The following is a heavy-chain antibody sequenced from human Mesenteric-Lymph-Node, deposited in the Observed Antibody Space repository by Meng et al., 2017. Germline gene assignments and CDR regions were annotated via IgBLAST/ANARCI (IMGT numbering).Heavy chain of an antibody. J-gene: IGHJ4*02. CDR3: ASLEGALYYFDY. Sequence: SVKVSCKASGYTFTSYAISWVRQAPGQGLEWMGGIIPIFGTANYAQKFQGRVTITADKSTSTAYMELSSLRSEDTAVYYCASLEGALYYFDYWGQGTLVTVSS. CDR1: GYTFTSYA. V-gene: IGHV1-69*06. D-gene: IGHD4/OR15-4a*01. CDR2: IIPIFGTA.